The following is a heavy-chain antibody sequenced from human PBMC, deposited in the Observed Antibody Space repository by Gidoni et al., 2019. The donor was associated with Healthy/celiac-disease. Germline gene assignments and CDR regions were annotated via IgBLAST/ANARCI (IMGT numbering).Heavy chain of an antibody. D-gene: IGHD3-22*01. CDR1: GGTFSSSP. J-gene: IGHJ4*02. Sequence: QVQLVQSGAEVKKPGSSVKVSCKASGGTFSSSPISWVQQAPGQGLEWVERIIPILGKANYAQKFQGRVTITADKSTSTAYMELSSLRSEDTAVYSCARTKYYYDSSGYSGGGYFDYWGQGTLVTVSS. V-gene: IGHV1-69*02. CDR2: IIPILGKA. CDR3: ARTKYYYDSSGYSGGGYFDY.